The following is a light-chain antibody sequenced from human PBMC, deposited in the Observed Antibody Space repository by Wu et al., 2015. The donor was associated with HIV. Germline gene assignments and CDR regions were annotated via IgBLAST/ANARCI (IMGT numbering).Light chain of an antibody. J-gene: IGKJ2*01. V-gene: IGKV1-39*01. CDR1: QNIDSF. CDR3: QQYNSPYT. Sequence: DIQMTQSPSSLSASVGDRVTITCRASQNIDSFLNWYQQKPGKAPKILIYAASSLQGGAPSRFSGSGSGTDFTLTISGLQPDDFATYYCQQYNSPYTFGQGTKLEIK. CDR2: AAS.